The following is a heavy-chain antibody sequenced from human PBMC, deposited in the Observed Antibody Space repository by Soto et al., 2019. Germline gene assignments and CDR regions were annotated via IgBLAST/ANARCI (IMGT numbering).Heavy chain of an antibody. J-gene: IGHJ3*02. Sequence: QVQLQESGPGLVKPSETLSLTCTVSGGSISSYYWSWIRQPPGKGLEWIGYIYYSGSTNYNPSLKSRVTISVDTSKNQFSLKLSSVTAADTAVYYCARRYGDAFDIWGQGIMVTVSS. CDR3: ARRYGDAFDI. V-gene: IGHV4-59*08. D-gene: IGHD4-17*01. CDR1: GGSISSYY. CDR2: IYYSGST.